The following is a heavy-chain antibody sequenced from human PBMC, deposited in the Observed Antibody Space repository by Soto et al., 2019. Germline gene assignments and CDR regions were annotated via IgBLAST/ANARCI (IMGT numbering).Heavy chain of an antibody. D-gene: IGHD1-7*01. V-gene: IGHV3-23*01. Sequence: GGSLRLSCAASEFTFSNYAMSWVRQAPGKGLEWVSSITGTGGSTYYVDSVQGRFTISRDNFKNTVYLQMNSLRVEDSAVYYCAKGGTGTTVGRYMDVWGKGTTVTVSS. CDR1: EFTFSNYA. J-gene: IGHJ6*03. CDR2: ITGTGGST. CDR3: AKGGTGTTVGRYMDV.